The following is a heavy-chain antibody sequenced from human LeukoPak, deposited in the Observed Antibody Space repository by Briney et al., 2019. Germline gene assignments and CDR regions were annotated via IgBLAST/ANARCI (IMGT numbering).Heavy chain of an antibody. CDR3: ARDLWFGELLRPFDY. CDR1: GFTFSDYY. V-gene: IGHV3-11*04. Sequence: GGSLRLSCAASGFTFSDYYMSWIRQAPGKGLEWVSYISSSGSTIYYADSVKGRFTISRDNAKNSLYLQMNSLRAEDTAVYYCARDLWFGELLRPFDYWGQGTLVTVSS. CDR2: ISSSGSTI. J-gene: IGHJ4*02. D-gene: IGHD3-10*01.